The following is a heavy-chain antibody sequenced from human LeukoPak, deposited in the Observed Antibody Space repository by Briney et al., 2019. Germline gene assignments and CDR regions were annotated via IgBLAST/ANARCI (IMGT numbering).Heavy chain of an antibody. Sequence: ASVKVSCKASGYTFTGYYMHWVRQAPGQGLEWMGWINPNSGGTNYAQKFQGWVTMTRDTSISTAYMELSRLRSDDTAVYYCARELLSSYYYYGMDVWGQGTTVTVSS. CDR1: GYTFTGYY. D-gene: IGHD2-15*01. CDR2: INPNSGGT. V-gene: IGHV1-2*04. J-gene: IGHJ6*02. CDR3: ARELLSSYYYYGMDV.